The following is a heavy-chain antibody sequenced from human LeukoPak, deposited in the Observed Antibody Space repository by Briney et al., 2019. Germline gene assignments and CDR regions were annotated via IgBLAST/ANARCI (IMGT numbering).Heavy chain of an antibody. J-gene: IGHJ3*02. V-gene: IGHV5-51*01. CDR3: ARRHLSARAFDI. CDR1: GYSFTTYW. CDR2: IYPRDSDT. D-gene: IGHD3-16*01. Sequence: GESLKISCKGSGYSFTTYWIGWVRQMPGKGLEWMGIIYPRDSDTRYSPSFQGQVTSSADKSITTAYLQWSSLNASDTAMYYCARRHLSARAFDIWGQGTMVTVSS.